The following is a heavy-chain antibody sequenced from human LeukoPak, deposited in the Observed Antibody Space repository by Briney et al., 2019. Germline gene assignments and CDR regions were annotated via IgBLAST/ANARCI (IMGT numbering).Heavy chain of an antibody. CDR1: GGSISSGSYY. CDR3: ARETRPTNFDY. J-gene: IGHJ4*02. CDR2: IYTSGST. V-gene: IGHV4-61*02. Sequence: SQTLSLTCTVSGGSISSGSYYWSWIRQPAGKGLEWIGRIYTSGSTNYNPSLKSRVTISVDTSKNQFTLKLSSVTAADTAVYYCARETRPTNFDYWGQGTLVTVSS.